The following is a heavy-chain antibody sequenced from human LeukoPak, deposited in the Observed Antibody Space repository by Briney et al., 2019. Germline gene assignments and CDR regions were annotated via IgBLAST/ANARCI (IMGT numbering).Heavy chain of an antibody. CDR1: RFTFSSYW. Sequence: PGGSLRLSCAASRFTFSSYWMHWVRQAPGKGLVWVSRINSDGSHATYADSVKDRFTISRDNAKDTLYLQMDSLRAEDTAVYYCARDGQYYYDSPGYYGGLNIWGQGTVVTVSS. D-gene: IGHD3-22*01. CDR2: INSDGSHA. J-gene: IGHJ4*02. CDR3: ARDGQYYYDSPGYYGGLNI. V-gene: IGHV3-74*03.